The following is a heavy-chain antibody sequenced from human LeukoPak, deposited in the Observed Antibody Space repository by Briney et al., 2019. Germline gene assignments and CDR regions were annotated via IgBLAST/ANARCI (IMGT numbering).Heavy chain of an antibody. J-gene: IGHJ4*02. D-gene: IGHD3-10*01. CDR2: IYTSGST. V-gene: IGHV4-4*07. Sequence: SETLSLTCTVSGGSMSSYYWSWIPQPAGKGLEWIGRIYTSGSTNYNPSLKSRVTMSVDTSKNQFSLKLSSVTAADTAVYYCATTDPIVRGGSFDYWGQGTLVTVSS. CDR1: GGSMSSYY. CDR3: ATTDPIVRGGSFDY.